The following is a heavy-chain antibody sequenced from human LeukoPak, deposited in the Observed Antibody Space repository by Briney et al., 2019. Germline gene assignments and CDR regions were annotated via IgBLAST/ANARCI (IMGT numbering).Heavy chain of an antibody. J-gene: IGHJ4*02. CDR3: VRDWGYDSSGYWQKYFDT. CDR1: GFTFSSYA. V-gene: IGHV3-23*01. Sequence: GGSLRLSCAASGFTFSSYAMNWVRQAPGKGLEWVSIISGSGTNTYYADSVKGRFTISRDNSKNTLYLQMNSLRAEDTAVYYCVRDWGYDSSGYWQKYFDTWGQGTLVTVSS. D-gene: IGHD3-22*01. CDR2: ISGSGTNT.